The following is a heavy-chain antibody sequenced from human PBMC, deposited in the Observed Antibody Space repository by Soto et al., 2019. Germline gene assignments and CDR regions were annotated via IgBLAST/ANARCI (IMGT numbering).Heavy chain of an antibody. D-gene: IGHD3-10*01. CDR1: GFTFSSYA. J-gene: IGHJ6*02. Sequence: GGSLRLSCSASGFTFSSYAMHWVRQAPGKGLEYVSAISSNGGSTYYADSVKGRFTISRDNSKNTLYLQMSSLRAEDTAVYYCVKLPSMVDRPPYYYYYGMDVWGQGTTVTVSS. CDR2: ISSNGGST. V-gene: IGHV3-64D*06. CDR3: VKLPSMVDRPPYYYYYGMDV.